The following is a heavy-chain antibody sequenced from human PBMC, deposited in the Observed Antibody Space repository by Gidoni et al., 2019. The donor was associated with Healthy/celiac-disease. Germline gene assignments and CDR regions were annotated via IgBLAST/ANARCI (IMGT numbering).Heavy chain of an antibody. CDR3: ARGPIEGLVYRSFDY. Sequence: EVKLVESGGGWVQPGGSLSRSCPAPGFTFSSYAMPSVRLAPGKGLEYVSAISSNGGSTYYAISVKGRFTISRDNSKNTLYLQMGSLRAEDMAVYYCARGPIEGLVYRSFDYWGQGTLVTVSS. CDR2: ISSNGGST. V-gene: IGHV3-64*01. J-gene: IGHJ4*02. CDR1: GFTFSSYA. D-gene: IGHD1-26*01.